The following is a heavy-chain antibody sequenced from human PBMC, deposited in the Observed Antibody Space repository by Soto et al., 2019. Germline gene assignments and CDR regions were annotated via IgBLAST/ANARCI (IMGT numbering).Heavy chain of an antibody. V-gene: IGHV1-18*01. J-gene: IGHJ4*02. CDR1: GYSFTSYG. CDR3: ARDLGQQLVDY. Sequence: ASVKVSCKASGYSFTSYGIGWVRQAPGQGLEWMEWISAYNGNKKYAQKLQGRVTMTTDTSTSTAYMELRSLRSDDTAVYYCARDLGQQLVDYWGQGTLVTVSS. D-gene: IGHD6-13*01. CDR2: ISAYNGNK.